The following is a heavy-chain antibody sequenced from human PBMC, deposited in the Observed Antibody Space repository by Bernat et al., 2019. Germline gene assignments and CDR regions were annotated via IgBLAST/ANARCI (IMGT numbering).Heavy chain of an antibody. CDR3: ARDYYYDSSGYYFTEYFQH. CDR1: GFTFSSYE. D-gene: IGHD3-22*01. J-gene: IGHJ1*01. Sequence: EVQLVESGGGLVQPGGSLRLSCAASGFTFSSYEMNWVRQAPGKGLEWVSYISSSGSTIYYAGWVKGRFTMSRDNAKNSLYLQMNRLRAEDTAVYYCARDYYYDSSGYYFTEYFQHWGRGTLVTVSS. V-gene: IGHV3-48*03. CDR2: ISSSGSTI.